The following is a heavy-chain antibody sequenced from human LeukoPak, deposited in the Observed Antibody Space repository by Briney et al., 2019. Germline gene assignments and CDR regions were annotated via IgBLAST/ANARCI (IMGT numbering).Heavy chain of an antibody. CDR1: GGSISSDDYY. D-gene: IGHD2-21*02. J-gene: IGHJ5*02. CDR3: ARVTKPLVVVTA. CDR2: VFYSGSA. Sequence: SQTLSHTCTVSGGSISSDDYYWSWIRQPPGKGLEWIGYVFYSGSAYYNPSLKSRVTISVDRSKNQFSLNLRSVTAADAAVYYCARVTKPLVVVTAWGQGTLVTVSS. V-gene: IGHV4-30-4*01.